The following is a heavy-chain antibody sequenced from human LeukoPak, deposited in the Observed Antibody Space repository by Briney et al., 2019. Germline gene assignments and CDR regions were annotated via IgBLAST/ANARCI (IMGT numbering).Heavy chain of an antibody. J-gene: IGHJ6*02. CDR2: INPSGGST. CDR3: ARAYCSSTSCYYYYGMDV. Sequence: GASVKVSCKASGYTFTSYYMHWVRQAPGQGLEWMGIINPSGGSTSYAQKFQGRVTMTTDTSTSTAYMELRSLRSDDTAVYYCARAYCSSTSCYYYYGMDVWGQGTTVTVSS. D-gene: IGHD2-2*01. CDR1: GYTFTSYY. V-gene: IGHV1-46*01.